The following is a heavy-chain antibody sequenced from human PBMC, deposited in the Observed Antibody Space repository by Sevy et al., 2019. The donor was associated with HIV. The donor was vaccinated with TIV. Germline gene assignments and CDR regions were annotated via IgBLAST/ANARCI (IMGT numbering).Heavy chain of an antibody. V-gene: IGHV3-23*01. CDR3: AKDRFDGSGYYPEGAFDI. D-gene: IGHD3-22*01. Sequence: GGSLRLSCAASRFTFSTYAMNWVRQAPGKGLEWVSSISGSGRYTYYADSVEGRFTISRDSSKNTLYLQMNSLRADDTAVYYCAKDRFDGSGYYPEGAFDIWGQGTMVTVSS. CDR2: ISGSGRYT. CDR1: RFTFSTYA. J-gene: IGHJ3*02.